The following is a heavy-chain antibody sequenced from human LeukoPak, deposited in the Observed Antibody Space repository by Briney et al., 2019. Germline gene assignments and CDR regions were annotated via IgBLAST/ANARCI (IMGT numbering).Heavy chain of an antibody. V-gene: IGHV4-59*02. D-gene: IGHD2-15*01. CDR2: IYYSGST. Sequence: ADTLFLTCTESGGSVSSDDWSGIRQAPGKGLEWIGYIYYSGSTNYNPSLKSRVTISVDTSKNQFSLKVRSVTAADTAVYYCARYCSGGNCYSPTSYFDYWGQGTLVTVSS. J-gene: IGHJ4*02. CDR1: GGSVSSDD. CDR3: ARYCSGGNCYSPTSYFDY.